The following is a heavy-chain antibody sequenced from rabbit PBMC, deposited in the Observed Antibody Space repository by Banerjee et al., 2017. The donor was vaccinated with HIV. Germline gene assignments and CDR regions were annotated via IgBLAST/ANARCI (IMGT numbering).Heavy chain of an antibody. J-gene: IGHJ4*01. Sequence: QEQLEESGGDLVKPEGSLTLTCTASGFSFSSSYWICWVRQAPGKGLEWIACIYAGSSGNTVYASWAKGRFTISKTSSTTVTLEMTSLTAADTATYFCARDRADWGYYFSLWGPGTLVTVS. CDR2: IYAGSSGNT. V-gene: IGHV1S45*01. CDR3: ARDRADWGYYFSL. CDR1: GFSFSSSYW. D-gene: IGHD5-1*01.